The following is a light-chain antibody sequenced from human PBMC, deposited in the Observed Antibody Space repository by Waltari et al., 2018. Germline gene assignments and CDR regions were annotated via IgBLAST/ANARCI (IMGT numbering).Light chain of an antibody. J-gene: IGLJ1*01. CDR3: AAWDDSLSGLV. CDR1: SSNIGSNY. V-gene: IGLV1-47*01. CDR2: RNN. Sequence: QSVLTQPPSASGTPGQRVTISCSGSSSNIGSNYVYWYQQLPGTAPKLLTYRNNRRPSGVPDRFSGSKSGTSASLAIRGLRSEDEADYYCAAWDDSLSGLVFGTGTKVTVL.